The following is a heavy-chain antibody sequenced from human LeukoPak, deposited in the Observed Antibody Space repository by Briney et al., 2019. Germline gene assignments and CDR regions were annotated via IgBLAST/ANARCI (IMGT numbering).Heavy chain of an antibody. J-gene: IGHJ4*02. D-gene: IGHD3-3*01. V-gene: IGHV1-69*13. CDR2: IIPIFGTA. CDR1: GGTFSSYA. CDR3: ARGMGPPGDFWSGYPKYYFDD. Sequence: ASVKVSCKASGGTFSSYAISWVRQAPGQGLEWMGGIIPIFGTANYAQKFQGRVTITADESTSTAYMELSSLRSEDTAVYYCARGMGPPGDFWSGYPKYYFDDWGQGTLVTVSS.